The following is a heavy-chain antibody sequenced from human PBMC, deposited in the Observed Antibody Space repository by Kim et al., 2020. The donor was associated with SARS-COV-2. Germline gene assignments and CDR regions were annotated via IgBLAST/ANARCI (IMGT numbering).Heavy chain of an antibody. Sequence: SETLSLTCAVYGGSFSGYYWSWIRQPPGKGLEWIGEINHSGSTNYNPSLKSRVTISVDTSKNQFSLKLSSVTAADTAVYYCARGLRTKPQYCSGGSCYPHSRRPLDYWGQGTLVTVSS. CDR1: GGSFSGYY. V-gene: IGHV4-34*01. CDR2: INHSGST. CDR3: ARGLRTKPQYCSGGSCYPHSRRPLDY. J-gene: IGHJ4*02. D-gene: IGHD2-15*01.